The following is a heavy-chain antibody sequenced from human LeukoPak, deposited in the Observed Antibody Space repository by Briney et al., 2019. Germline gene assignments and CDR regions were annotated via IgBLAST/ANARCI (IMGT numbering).Heavy chain of an antibody. J-gene: IGHJ3*02. D-gene: IGHD3/OR15-3a*01. V-gene: IGHV4-39*07. CDR2: VFYNGAT. CDR1: GGSISSSIYY. CDR3: ARGGGLDI. Sequence: PETLSLTCIVSGGSISSSIYYWAWVRQPPGKGLEWIGTVFYNGATQYSPSLRSRVTISIDTSTNQFSLKLTSVTAADTAVYYCARGGGLDIWGQGTMVTVSS.